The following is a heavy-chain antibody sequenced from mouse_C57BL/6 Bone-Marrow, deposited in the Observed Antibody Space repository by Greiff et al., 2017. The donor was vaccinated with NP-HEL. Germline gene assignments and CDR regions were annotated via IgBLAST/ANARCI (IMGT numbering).Heavy chain of an antibody. D-gene: IGHD2-2*01. J-gene: IGHJ2*01. V-gene: IGHV1-15*01. CDR3: TRSELLWLRRYFDD. CDR1: GYTFTDYE. CDR2: IDPETGGT. Sequence: QVQLQQSGAELVRPGASVTLSCKASGYTFTDYEMHWVKQTPVHGLEWIGAIDPETGGTAYNQKFKGKAILTADKSSSTAYMELRSLTSEDSAVYYCTRSELLWLRRYFDDWGQGTTLTVSS.